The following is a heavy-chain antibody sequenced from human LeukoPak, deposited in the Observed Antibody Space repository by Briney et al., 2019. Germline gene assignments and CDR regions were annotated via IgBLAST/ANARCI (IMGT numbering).Heavy chain of an antibody. V-gene: IGHV4-34*01. Sequence: SETLSRTCAVYGGSFSGYYWSWIRQPPGKGLEWIGEINHSGSTNYNPSLKSRVTISVDTSKNQFSLKLSSVTAADTAVYYCARGEVVVAATQVTWFDPWGQGTLVTVSS. J-gene: IGHJ5*02. D-gene: IGHD2-15*01. CDR3: ARGEVVVAATQVTWFDP. CDR1: GGSFSGYY. CDR2: INHSGST.